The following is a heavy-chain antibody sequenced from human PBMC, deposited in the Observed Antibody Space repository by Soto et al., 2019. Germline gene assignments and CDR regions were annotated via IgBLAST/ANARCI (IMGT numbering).Heavy chain of an antibody. Sequence: QLQLQESGPGLVKPSETLSLTCTVSGGSISSSSYYWGWIRQPPGKGLEWIGSIYYSGSTYYNPSLKSRVTISVDTSMNQFSLKRSSVTAADTAVYYCPRHEAPSGWYFDYWGQGTLVTVSS. D-gene: IGHD6-19*01. CDR2: IYYSGST. J-gene: IGHJ4*02. V-gene: IGHV4-39*01. CDR3: PRHEAPSGWYFDY. CDR1: GGSISSSSYY.